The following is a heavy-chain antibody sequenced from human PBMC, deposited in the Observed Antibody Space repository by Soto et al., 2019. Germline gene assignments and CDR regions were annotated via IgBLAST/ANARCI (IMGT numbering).Heavy chain of an antibody. CDR3: ARHLGYCSSTSCRTGRYYYYGMDV. D-gene: IGHD2-2*01. CDR2: IYPGDSDT. Sequence: GESLKISCKGSGYSFTSYWIGWVRQMPGKGLEWMGIIYPGDSDTRYSPSFQGQVTISADKSISTAYLQWSSLKASDTAMYYCARHLGYCSSTSCRTGRYYYYGMDVWGQGTTVTVSS. V-gene: IGHV5-51*01. J-gene: IGHJ6*02. CDR1: GYSFTSYW.